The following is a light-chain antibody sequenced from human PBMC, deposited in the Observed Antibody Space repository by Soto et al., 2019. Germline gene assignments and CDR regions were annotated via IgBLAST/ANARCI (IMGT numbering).Light chain of an antibody. CDR3: QHHNSYSQT. CDR1: QSIRYY. CDR2: GAS. J-gene: IGKJ1*01. V-gene: IGKV1-5*01. Sequence: DIQLTQSPPTLSASVGDRVTITCRASQSIRYYLAWYQQMPGKAPKLLIYGASSLQSGVPSRFSGSGFGTEFTPTISSLQPDDFATYFCQHHNSYSQTFGQGTKVDIK.